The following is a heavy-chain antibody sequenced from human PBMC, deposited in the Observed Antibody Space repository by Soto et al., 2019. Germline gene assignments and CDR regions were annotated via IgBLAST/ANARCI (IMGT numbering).Heavy chain of an antibody. V-gene: IGHV5-10-1*01. CDR1: GYSFTSYW. Sequence: GESLKISCKGSGYSFTSYWISWVRQMPGKGLEWMGRIDPSDSYTNYSPSFQGHVTISADKSISTAYLQWSSLKASDTAMYYCARPRMRIAARPSWFDPWGQGTLVTVS. CDR3: ARPRMRIAARPSWFDP. D-gene: IGHD6-6*01. CDR2: IDPSDSYT. J-gene: IGHJ5*02.